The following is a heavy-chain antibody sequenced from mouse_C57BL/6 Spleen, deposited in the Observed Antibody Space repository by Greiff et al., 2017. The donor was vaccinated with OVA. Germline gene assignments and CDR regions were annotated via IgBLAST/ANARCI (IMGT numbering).Heavy chain of an antibody. J-gene: IGHJ4*01. V-gene: IGHV1-69*01. D-gene: IGHD1-1*01. CDR1: GYTFTSYW. Sequence: QVQLQQPGAELVLPGASVKLSCKASGYTFTSYWLHWVKQRPGQGLEWIGEIDPSDSYNTYNQKLKGTSTLTVDKSSSTAYMQLSSRTSEDSAVYYCARQPYGSSLYAMDYWGQGTSVTVSS. CDR2: IDPSDSYN. CDR3: ARQPYGSSLYAMDY.